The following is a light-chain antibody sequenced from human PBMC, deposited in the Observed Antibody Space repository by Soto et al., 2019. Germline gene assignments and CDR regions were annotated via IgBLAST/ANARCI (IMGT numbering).Light chain of an antibody. V-gene: IGKV3-20*01. J-gene: IGKJ1*01. CDR1: QPVXSKY. CDR2: GAS. Sequence: IVLTQCAASLSLSPGERATLSCRASQPVXSKYLAWYQHNPGQSPSLPNHGASSRATGIPDSFSVSGCETDFTITISRLEPEDFAVYYCQQYGSSPTFGQGTKVDIK. CDR3: QQYGSSPT.